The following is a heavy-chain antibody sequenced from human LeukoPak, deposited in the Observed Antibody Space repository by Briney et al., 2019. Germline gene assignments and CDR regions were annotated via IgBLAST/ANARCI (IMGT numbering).Heavy chain of an antibody. CDR2: ISGSGGST. CDR3: AKYGYSSSWYTDY. D-gene: IGHD6-13*01. Sequence: GGSLRLSCTASGFTFSSYAMSWVHQAPGKGLEWVSAISGSGGSTYYADSVKGRFTISRDNSKNTLYLQMNSLRAEDTAVYYCAKYGYSSSWYTDYWGQGTLVTVSS. CDR1: GFTFSSYA. J-gene: IGHJ4*02. V-gene: IGHV3-23*01.